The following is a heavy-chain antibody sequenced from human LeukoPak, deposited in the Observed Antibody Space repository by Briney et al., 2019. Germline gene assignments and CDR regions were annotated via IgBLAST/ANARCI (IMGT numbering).Heavy chain of an antibody. CDR2: INHSGST. CDR3: ARGLYGDYSRGFDY. J-gene: IGHJ4*02. D-gene: IGHD4-17*01. V-gene: IGHV4-34*01. CDR1: GGSFSGYY. Sequence: SETLSLTCAVYGGSFSGYYWSWIRQPPGKGLEWIGEINHSGSTNHNPSLKSRVTISVDTSKNQFSLKLSSVTAADTAVYYCARGLYGDYSRGFDYWGQGTLVTVSS.